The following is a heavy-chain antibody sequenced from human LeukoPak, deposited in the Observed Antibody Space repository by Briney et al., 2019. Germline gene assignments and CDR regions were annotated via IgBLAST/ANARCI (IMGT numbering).Heavy chain of an antibody. CDR3: ARVYRQQLVHSDV. D-gene: IGHD6-13*01. Sequence: PSETLSLTCTVSGGSISSNSYYWGWIRQPPGKGLEWIGNIFYSGTTYYNPSLKSRVTISVDTSKNQFSLKLSSVTAADTAVYYCARVYRQQLVHSDVWGKGTTVTVSS. J-gene: IGHJ6*04. V-gene: IGHV4-39*07. CDR2: IFYSGTT. CDR1: GGSISSNSYY.